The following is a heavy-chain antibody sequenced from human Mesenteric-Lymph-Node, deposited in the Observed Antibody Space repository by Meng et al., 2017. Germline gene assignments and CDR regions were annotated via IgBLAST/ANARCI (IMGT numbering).Heavy chain of an antibody. J-gene: IGHJ4*02. D-gene: IGHD6-19*01. V-gene: IGHV4-39*02. Sequence: QLQLQESGPGLVKPSETLSLTCTVSGGSISSSSYYWGWIRQPPGKGLEWIGSTYYSGSTYYNPSLKSRVTISVDTSKNQFSLKLSSVTAADTAVYYCAREGRYSSGWPFDYWGQGTLVTVSS. CDR1: GGSISSSSYY. CDR3: AREGRYSSGWPFDY. CDR2: TYYSGST.